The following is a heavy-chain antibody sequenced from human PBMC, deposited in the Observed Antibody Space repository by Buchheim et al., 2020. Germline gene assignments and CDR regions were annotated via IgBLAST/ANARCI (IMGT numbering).Heavy chain of an antibody. CDR1: GGSFSGYY. CDR2: INHSGST. D-gene: IGHD1-26*01. CDR3: ARGPLYLYSGTRYYFDY. V-gene: IGHV4-34*01. Sequence: QVQLQQWGAGLLKPSETLSLTCAVYGGSFSGYYWSWIRQPPGKGLEWIGEINHSGSTNYNPSLKSRVTISVDTSKNQFSLKLSSVTAADTAVYYCARGPLYLYSGTRYYFDYWGQGTL. J-gene: IGHJ4*02.